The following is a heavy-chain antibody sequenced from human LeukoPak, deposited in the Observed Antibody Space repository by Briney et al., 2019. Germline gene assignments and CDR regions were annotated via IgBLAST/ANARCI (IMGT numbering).Heavy chain of an antibody. Sequence: GGSLRLSCAASGFTFSSYAMSWVRQAPGKGLEWVSAICGSGGSTYYADSVKGRFTITRDNSKNTLYLQMNSLRAEDTAVYYCAKDPFSAAAGTGWYFDLWGRGTLVTVSS. CDR3: AKDPFSAAAGTGWYFDL. CDR1: GFTFSSYA. J-gene: IGHJ2*01. D-gene: IGHD6-13*01. CDR2: ICGSGGST. V-gene: IGHV3-23*01.